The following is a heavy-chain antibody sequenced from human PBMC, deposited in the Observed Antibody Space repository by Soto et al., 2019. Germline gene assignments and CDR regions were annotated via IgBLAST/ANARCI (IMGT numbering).Heavy chain of an antibody. CDR1: GFTFSNAW. J-gene: IGHJ6*02. CDR2: IKSKTDGGTT. D-gene: IGHD5-12*01. Sequence: GGSLRLSCAASGFTFSNAWMSWVRQAPGKGLEWVGRIKSKTDGGTTDYAAPVKGRFTISRDDSKNTLYLQMNSLKTEDTAVYYCTTSGYDSHYYYYGMDVWGQGTTVTVSS. CDR3: TTSGYDSHYYYYGMDV. V-gene: IGHV3-15*01.